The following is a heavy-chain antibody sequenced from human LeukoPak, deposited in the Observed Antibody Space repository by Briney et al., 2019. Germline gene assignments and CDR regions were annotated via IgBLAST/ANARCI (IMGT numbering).Heavy chain of an antibody. CDR3: ARVKAVAVYSAPDY. D-gene: IGHD6-19*01. J-gene: IGHJ4*02. CDR2: ISSSGSTI. V-gene: IGHV3-11*01. CDR1: GFTFSDYY. Sequence: GSLRLSCAASGFTFSDYYMSWIRQAPGKGLEWVSYISSSGSTIYYADSVKGRFTISRDNAKNSLYLQMNSLRAEDTAVYYCARVKAVAVYSAPDYWGQGTLVPVSS.